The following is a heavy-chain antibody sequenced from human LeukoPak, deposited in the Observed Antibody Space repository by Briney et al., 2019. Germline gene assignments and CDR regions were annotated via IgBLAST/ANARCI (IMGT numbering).Heavy chain of an antibody. V-gene: IGHV5-51*01. Sequence: GESLKISCKGSGYTFTNYWIGWVRQMPGKGLEWMGIIYPGDSDTRYSPSFQGQVTISADKSISTAYLQWSSLKASDTAMYYCARSPPELYDSSGYYRPRGYYFDYWGQGTLVTVSS. D-gene: IGHD3-22*01. CDR1: GYTFTNYW. J-gene: IGHJ4*02. CDR2: IYPGDSDT. CDR3: ARSPPELYDSSGYYRPRGYYFDY.